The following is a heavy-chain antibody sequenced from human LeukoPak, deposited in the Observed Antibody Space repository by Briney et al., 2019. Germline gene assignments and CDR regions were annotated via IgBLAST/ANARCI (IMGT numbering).Heavy chain of an antibody. CDR3: AKVSLYSSSWYYYYYMDV. CDR1: GGSISSSTYY. V-gene: IGHV4-39*01. CDR2: IYYSGST. Sequence: SETLSLTCTVSGGSISSSTYYWGWIRQPPGKGLEWIGTIYYSGSTYYNPSLKSRVTISVDTSKNQFSLKLSSVTAADTAVYYCAKVSLYSSSWYYYYYMDVWGKGTTVTISS. J-gene: IGHJ6*03. D-gene: IGHD6-13*01.